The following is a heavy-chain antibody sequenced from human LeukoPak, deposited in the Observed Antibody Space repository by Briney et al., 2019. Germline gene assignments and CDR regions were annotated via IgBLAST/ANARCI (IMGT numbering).Heavy chain of an antibody. CDR1: GLTVSANY. J-gene: IGHJ4*02. Sequence: PGGSLRLSCAASGLTVSANYMSWVRQAPGRELEWVSRINSSGTTSYADSVKGRFTISRDNSKNTLFLQINRRTAEDTDMYYCARTFLSADGYKVGYFDYWGQGTLVSVPS. CDR2: INSSGTT. CDR3: ARTFLSADGYKVGYFDY. V-gene: IGHV3-53*01. D-gene: IGHD5-24*01.